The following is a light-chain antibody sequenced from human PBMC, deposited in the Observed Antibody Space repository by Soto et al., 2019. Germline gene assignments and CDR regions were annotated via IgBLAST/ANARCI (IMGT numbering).Light chain of an antibody. Sequence: DIQMTQSPSSVSASVGDRVTITCRARQAIDSWLAWYQQKPGEAPKLLIFTGSLLHSGVPPRFSGSGSRTDFTLTISRLQPEDFGVYYCQQRSNWPITFGQGTRLEIK. V-gene: IGKV1-12*01. CDR2: TGS. J-gene: IGKJ5*01. CDR1: QAIDSW. CDR3: QQRSNWPIT.